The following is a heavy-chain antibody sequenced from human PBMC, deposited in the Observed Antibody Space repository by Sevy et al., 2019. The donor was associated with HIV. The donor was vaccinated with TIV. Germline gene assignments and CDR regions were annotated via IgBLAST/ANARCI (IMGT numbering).Heavy chain of an antibody. J-gene: IGHJ6*02. V-gene: IGHV3-49*03. CDR1: GFTFGDYA. Sequence: GGSLRLSCTASGFTFGDYAMSWIRQTPGKGLDWVGLIRSKTFGGTTEYAASVKGSFTISRDDSKSIAYLQMSSLKTEDTAVYYCTRILGTISPFYYFGMDVWGQGTTVTVSS. D-gene: IGHD3-3*01. CDR3: TRILGTISPFYYFGMDV. CDR2: IRSKTFGGTT.